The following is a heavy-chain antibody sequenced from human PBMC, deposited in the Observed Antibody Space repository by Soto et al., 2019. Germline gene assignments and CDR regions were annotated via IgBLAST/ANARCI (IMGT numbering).Heavy chain of an antibody. Sequence: QVQLVQSGAEVKKPGSSVKVSCKASGGTFSSYAISWVRQAPGQGLEWMGGIIPIFGTANYAQKFQGRVTITXXEXTXTAYMALSSLRSEDTAVYYCAILRTADGTVDFMPDYWGQGTLVTVSS. CDR3: AILRTADGTVDFMPDY. J-gene: IGHJ4*02. D-gene: IGHD6-13*01. CDR1: GGTFSSYA. CDR2: IIPIFGTA. V-gene: IGHV1-69*05.